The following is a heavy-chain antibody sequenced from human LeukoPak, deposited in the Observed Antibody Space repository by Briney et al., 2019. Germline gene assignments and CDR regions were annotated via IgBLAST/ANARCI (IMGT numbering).Heavy chain of an antibody. V-gene: IGHV1-46*01. CDR1: GYTFTNNY. J-gene: IGHJ4*02. CDR2: IYPRDGST. Sequence: ASVNVSCKASGYTFTNNYLHWVRQAPGQGLEWMGMIYPRDGSTSYAQNFQGRVTVTRDTSTTTVHMELRGLRSEDTAVYCARDQEGFDYWGQGTVVTVSS. CDR3: ARDQEGFDY.